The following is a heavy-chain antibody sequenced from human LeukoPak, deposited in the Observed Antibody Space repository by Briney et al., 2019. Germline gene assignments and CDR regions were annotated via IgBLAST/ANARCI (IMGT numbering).Heavy chain of an antibody. Sequence: ASVKVSCKASGYTFTGYYMHWVRQAPGQGLEWMGWINPNSGGTNYAQKFQGRVTMTRDTSISTAYMELSRLRSEDTAVYYCATAPYGGKVHYMDVWGKGTTVTVSS. J-gene: IGHJ6*03. CDR3: ATAPYGGKVHYMDV. V-gene: IGHV1-2*02. D-gene: IGHD4-23*01. CDR2: INPNSGGT. CDR1: GYTFTGYY.